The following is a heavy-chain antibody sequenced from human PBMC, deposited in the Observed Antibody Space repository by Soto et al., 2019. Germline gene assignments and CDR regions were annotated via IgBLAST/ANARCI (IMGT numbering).Heavy chain of an antibody. CDR3: VRGKYSGSYFFDY. Sequence: EVQLVESGGGLVQPGGSPRLSCEASGFSFSDDWMHWFRQAPGKGLVWVSSVSSVGSTTDYADSVKGRFTISRDNAKNTLYLQMKRLGAEDTAVYYCVRGKYSGSYFFDYWGQGTLVTVSS. CDR2: VSSVGSTT. J-gene: IGHJ4*02. V-gene: IGHV3-74*01. D-gene: IGHD1-26*01. CDR1: GFSFSDDW.